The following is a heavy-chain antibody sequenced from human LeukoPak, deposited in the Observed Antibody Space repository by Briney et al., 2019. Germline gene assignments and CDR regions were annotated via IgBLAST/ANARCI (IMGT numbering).Heavy chain of an antibody. J-gene: IGHJ6*02. Sequence: PGRSLRLSCAASGFTFSSYGMHWVRQAPGKGLEWVAVISYDGSNKYYADSVKGRFTISRDNSKNTLYLQMNSLRAEDTAVYYCARDEGRYFDWLHTNYYYYGMDVWGQGTTVTVSS. CDR2: ISYDGSNK. CDR3: ARDEGRYFDWLHTNYYYYGMDV. CDR1: GFTFSSYG. V-gene: IGHV3-30*03. D-gene: IGHD3-9*01.